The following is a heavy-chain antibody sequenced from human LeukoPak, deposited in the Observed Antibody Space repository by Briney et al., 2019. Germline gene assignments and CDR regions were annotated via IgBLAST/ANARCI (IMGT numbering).Heavy chain of an antibody. Sequence: GGSLRLSCAASGFTFSSDWMNWVRQAPGKGLEWVATINQDGGVKYYVDSVKGRFTISRDNAQNSLYLQMNSLRAEDTAVYYCARDPDHIEGASFHYWGQGTLVTVSS. J-gene: IGHJ4*02. CDR1: GFTFSSDW. CDR2: INQDGGVK. D-gene: IGHD1-26*01. V-gene: IGHV3-7*01. CDR3: ARDPDHIEGASFHY.